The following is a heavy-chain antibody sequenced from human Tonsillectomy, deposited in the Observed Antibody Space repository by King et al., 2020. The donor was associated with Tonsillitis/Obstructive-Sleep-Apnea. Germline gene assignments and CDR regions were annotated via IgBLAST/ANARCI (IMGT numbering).Heavy chain of an antibody. J-gene: IGHJ5*02. D-gene: IGHD6-19*01. V-gene: IGHV3-23*04. CDR1: GFTFSTYA. CDR3: AKDFAAVTGDPGS. Sequence: VQLVESGGGLVQPGGSLRLSCVASGFTFSTYAMTWVRQAPGKGPEWVSCIIGSNVGTYYADSVKGRFTISRDNSKNTLYLQMNSLRADDTALYYCAKDFAAVTGDPGSWGQGTLVTVSS. CDR2: IIGSNVGT.